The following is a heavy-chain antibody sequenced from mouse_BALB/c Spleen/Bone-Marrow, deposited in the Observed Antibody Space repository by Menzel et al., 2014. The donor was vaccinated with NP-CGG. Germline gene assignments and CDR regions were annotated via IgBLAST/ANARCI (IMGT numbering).Heavy chain of an antibody. D-gene: IGHD2-3*01. CDR1: GYSFTGYT. CDR3: ARWNDGYSLYYYAMDY. V-gene: IGHV1-18*01. CDR2: INPYNGGT. J-gene: IGHJ4*01. Sequence: VQLQQPGPELVKPGASMKISCKASGYSFTGYTMNWVKQSHGKNLEWIGLINPYNGGTSYNQKFKGKATLTVDKSSSTAYMELLSLTSGDSAVYYCARWNDGYSLYYYAMDYWGQGTSVTVSS.